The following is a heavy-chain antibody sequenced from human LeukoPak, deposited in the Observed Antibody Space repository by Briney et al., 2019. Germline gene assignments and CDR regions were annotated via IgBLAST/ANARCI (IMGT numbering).Heavy chain of an antibody. CDR2: MNPNSGNT. CDR3: ARDEVVAAPNYFGMVV. Sequence: ASVKVSCKASGYTITGYYMHWVRQAPGQGLEWMGWMNPNSGNTGLAQKFQGRVTLTRDTSLSTAYMELSNLRSDDTAVYYCARDEVVAAPNYFGMVVWGQGTTVSVSS. V-gene: IGHV1-8*02. D-gene: IGHD2-15*01. J-gene: IGHJ6*02. CDR1: GYTITGYY.